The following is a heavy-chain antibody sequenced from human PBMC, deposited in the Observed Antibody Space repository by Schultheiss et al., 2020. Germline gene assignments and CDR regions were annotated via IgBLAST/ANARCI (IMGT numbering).Heavy chain of an antibody. CDR3: AKPSAYSSGWNYYYYYGMDI. J-gene: IGHJ6*02. CDR2: ISGSGGST. Sequence: GGSLRLSCAASGFTFSSYAMRWVRQAPGKGLEWVSAISGSGGSTYYADSVKCRFTISRDNSKNTLYLQMNSLRAEDTAVYYCAKPSAYSSGWNYYYYYGMDIWGQGTTVTVAS. V-gene: IGHV3-23*01. D-gene: IGHD6-19*01. CDR1: GFTFSSYA.